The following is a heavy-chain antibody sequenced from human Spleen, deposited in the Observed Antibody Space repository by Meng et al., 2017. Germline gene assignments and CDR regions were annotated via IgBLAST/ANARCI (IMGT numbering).Heavy chain of an antibody. V-gene: IGHV1-18*01. J-gene: IGHJ4*02. CDR2: ISPNNGDV. D-gene: IGHD1-26*01. Sequence: ASVKVSCKASGYDFLKYGITWVRQAPGQGLEWVGWISPNNGDVNYAQKLQGRVVIRTDTSISTVYMNLWDLTSADTAMYYCARVPSLMGGTNFDHWGQGTLVTVSS. CDR1: GYDFLKYG. CDR3: ARVPSLMGGTNFDH.